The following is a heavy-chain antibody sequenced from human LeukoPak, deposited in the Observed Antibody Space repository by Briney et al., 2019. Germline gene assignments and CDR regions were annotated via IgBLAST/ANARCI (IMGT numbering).Heavy chain of an antibody. CDR3: ARGVTPPRISYDFWSGYYPPLYYFDY. CDR2: MNPNSGNT. Sequence: GASVKVSCKASGYTFTSYDINWVRQATGQGLEWMGWMNPNSGNTGYAQKFQGRVTMTRNTSISTAYMELSSLRSEDTAVYYCARGVTPPRISYDFWSGYYPPLYYFDYWGQGTLVTVSS. D-gene: IGHD3-3*01. V-gene: IGHV1-8*01. J-gene: IGHJ4*02. CDR1: GYTFTSYD.